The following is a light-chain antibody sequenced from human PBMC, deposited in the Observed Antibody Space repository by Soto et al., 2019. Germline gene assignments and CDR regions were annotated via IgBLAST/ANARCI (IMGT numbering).Light chain of an antibody. CDR1: QSISSW. Sequence: SXGDRVTITCRASQSISSWLAWYQQKPGKAPKLLIYKASSLESGVPSRFSGSGSGTEFTLTISSLQPDDFATYYCQQYNSYPWTFGQGTKVDIK. J-gene: IGKJ1*01. CDR2: KAS. CDR3: QQYNSYPWT. V-gene: IGKV1-5*03.